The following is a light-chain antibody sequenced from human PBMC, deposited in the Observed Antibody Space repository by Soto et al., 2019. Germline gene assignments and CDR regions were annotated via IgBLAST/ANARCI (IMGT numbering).Light chain of an antibody. J-gene: IGLJ1*01. CDR1: SSDVGAYDF. V-gene: IGLV2-14*03. CDR3: SSYTRSRTRV. CDR2: EVS. Sequence: QCVLTQPASVSGSPGQSITISCTGTSSDVGAYDFVSWYQQHPDKAPKLMIYEVSNRPSGVSNRFSGSKSVNTATLTISGLQAEDEADYYYSSYTRSRTRVFGTGTKVTVL.